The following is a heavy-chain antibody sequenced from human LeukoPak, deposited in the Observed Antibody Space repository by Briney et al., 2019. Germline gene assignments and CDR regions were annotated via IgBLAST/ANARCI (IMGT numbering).Heavy chain of an antibody. CDR2: ISGSGGST. V-gene: IGHV3-23*01. Sequence: PGGSLRLSCAASGFTFSSYAMSLVRQAPGKGLEWVSAISGSGGSTYYADSVKGRFTISRDNSKNTLYLQMNSLRAEDTAVYYCAKDLYYYGSGSYYIYYYYYGMDVWGQGTTVTVSS. CDR1: GFTFSSYA. J-gene: IGHJ6*02. D-gene: IGHD3-10*01. CDR3: AKDLYYYGSGSYYIYYYYYGMDV.